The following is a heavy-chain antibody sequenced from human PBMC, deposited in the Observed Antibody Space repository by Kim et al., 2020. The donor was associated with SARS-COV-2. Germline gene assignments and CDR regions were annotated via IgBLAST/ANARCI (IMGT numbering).Heavy chain of an antibody. CDR1: GFTFSRYW. V-gene: IGHV3-74*01. Sequence: GGSLRLSCAASGFTFSRYWMHWVRQAPGKGLVWVSRINSDGSSTSYADSVKGRFTISRDNAKNTLYLQMNSLRAEDTAVYYCASSWQWLVLTSHYYGMDVWGQGTTVTVSS. J-gene: IGHJ6*02. D-gene: IGHD6-19*01. CDR2: INSDGSST. CDR3: ASSWQWLVLTSHYYGMDV.